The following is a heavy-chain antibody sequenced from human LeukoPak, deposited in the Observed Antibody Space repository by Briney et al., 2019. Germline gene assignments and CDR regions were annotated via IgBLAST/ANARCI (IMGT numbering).Heavy chain of an antibody. J-gene: IGHJ6*02. CDR2: IIPFLGTT. CDR3: ARDILGRSNGGSNYFGMEV. Sequence: GASVKVSCKASGGVFTTYAISWVRQAPGQGLEWMGSIIPFLGTTNYAQKFQGRVAITADEPTRTAYMELSSLRSDDTAVYYCARDILGRSNGGSNYFGMEVWGQGTTVTVSS. D-gene: IGHD2-15*01. V-gene: IGHV1-69*11. CDR1: GGVFTTYA.